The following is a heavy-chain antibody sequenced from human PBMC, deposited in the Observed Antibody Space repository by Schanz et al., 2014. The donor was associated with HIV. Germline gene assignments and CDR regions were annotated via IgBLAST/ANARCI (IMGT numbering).Heavy chain of an antibody. D-gene: IGHD3-22*01. V-gene: IGHV3-30*18. CDR3: AKDRNHYDSRYRGKGNYYYYYGMDV. CDR1: GFTFSNFA. CDR2: ISYDGRNK. Sequence: VHLVESGGGSVQPGGSLRLSCAASGFTFSNFAMSWVRQAPGKGLEWVSVISYDGRNKLYADSVKGRFTISRDNSKNTLNLQMKSLRPEDTAVYYCAKDRNHYDSRYRGKGNYYYYYGMDVWGQGTTVTVSS. J-gene: IGHJ6*02.